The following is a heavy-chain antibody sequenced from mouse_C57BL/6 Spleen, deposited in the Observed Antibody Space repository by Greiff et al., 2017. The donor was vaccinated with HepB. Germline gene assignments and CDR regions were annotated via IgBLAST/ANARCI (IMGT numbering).Heavy chain of an antibody. CDR2: IHPNSGST. CDR1: GYTFTSYW. V-gene: IGHV1-64*01. J-gene: IGHJ4*01. CDR3: ARKGDSSGYHAMDY. D-gene: IGHD3-2*02. Sequence: VQLQQPGAELVKPGASVKLSCKASGYTFTSYWMHWVKQRPGQGLEWIGMIHPNSGSTNYNEKFKSKATLTVDKSSSTAYMQLSSLTSEDTAVYYCARKGDSSGYHAMDYWGQGTSVTVSS.